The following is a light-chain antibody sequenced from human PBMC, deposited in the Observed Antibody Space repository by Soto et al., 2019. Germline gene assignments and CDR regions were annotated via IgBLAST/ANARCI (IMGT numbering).Light chain of an antibody. CDR1: SIDVDTSHY. CDR2: DVF. J-gene: IGLJ3*02. V-gene: IGLV2-11*01. CDR3: CSHAGSYIWV. Sequence: QSALTQPRSVSGSHGPSVTISCTGTSIDVDTSHYVSWYQQHPCKAPQLMIHDVFKRPSGGPDRFSGSKSGNTASLTISGPQAEDEADYYCCSHAGSYIWVFGGGTKLTVL.